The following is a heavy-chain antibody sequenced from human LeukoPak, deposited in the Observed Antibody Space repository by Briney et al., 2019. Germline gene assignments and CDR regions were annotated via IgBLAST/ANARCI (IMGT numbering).Heavy chain of an antibody. CDR1: GGSINNNNYY. CDR3: ARGIAVAGSALDY. J-gene: IGHJ4*02. CDR2: INHSGST. Sequence: SETLSLTCTVSGGSINNNNYYWSWIRQPPGKGLEWIGEINHSGSTNYNPSLKSRVTISVNTSKNQFSLKLSSVTAADTAVYYCARGIAVAGSALDYWGQGTLVTVSS. V-gene: IGHV4-39*07. D-gene: IGHD6-19*01.